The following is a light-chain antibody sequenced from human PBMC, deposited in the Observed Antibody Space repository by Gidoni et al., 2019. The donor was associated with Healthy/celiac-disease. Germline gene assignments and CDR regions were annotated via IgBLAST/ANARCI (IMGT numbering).Light chain of an antibody. CDR2: GAS. Sequence: ETALTQSPGTLSLAPGERATISCRTSKSISSSYLAWYQQKPGQAPKLLIYGASSRATGIPDRFSGSGSGTDFTLTISRLEPEDFAVYYCQQYGSSIFTFGPGTKVDIK. CDR1: KSISSSY. V-gene: IGKV3-20*01. CDR3: QQYGSSIFT. J-gene: IGKJ3*01.